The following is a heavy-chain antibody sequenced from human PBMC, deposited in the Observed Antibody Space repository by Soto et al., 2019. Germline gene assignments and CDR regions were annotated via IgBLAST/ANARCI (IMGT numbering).Heavy chain of an antibody. V-gene: IGHV1-3*01. CDR2: INAGNGNT. J-gene: IGHJ5*02. CDR3: ARGRLRHWFDP. Sequence: ASVKFSCKASGYTFTSYAIHWVRQAPGQGLEWMGWINAGNGNTKYSQKFQGRVTITKNTSASTAYMELSSLRSEDTAVYYCARGRLRHWFDPCGQETLVTDSP. D-gene: IGHD5-12*01. CDR1: GYTFTSYA.